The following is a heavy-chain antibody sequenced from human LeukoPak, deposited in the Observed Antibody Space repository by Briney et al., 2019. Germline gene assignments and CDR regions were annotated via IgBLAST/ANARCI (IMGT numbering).Heavy chain of an antibody. CDR3: ARSAYIWGSYRVYDY. J-gene: IGHJ4*02. CDR1: GGSISSRSW. Sequence: SETLSLTCAVSGGSISSRSWWSWVRQAPGKGLEWIGEISHSENTNYNPSLKSRVTTSIDKSNNQFSLNLTSVTAADTAVYYVARSAYIWGSYRVYDYWGQGTLVTVSS. D-gene: IGHD3-16*02. V-gene: IGHV4-4*02. CDR2: ISHSENT.